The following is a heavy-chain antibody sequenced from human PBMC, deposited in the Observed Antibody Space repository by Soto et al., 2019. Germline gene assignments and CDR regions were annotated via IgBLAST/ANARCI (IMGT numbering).Heavy chain of an antibody. V-gene: IGHV1-18*01. D-gene: IGHD5-18*01. CDR3: ARCIQGDYYYGRDV. CDR1: GYTFYSHS. J-gene: IGHJ6*02. CDR2: INADYGNT. Sequence: QAQLVQSGAEVRKPGASVKVSCKASGYTFYSHSISWVRQAPGQGLEWMGRINADYGNTQYAQKFRGRVTMTTDTSATTVYMEVSNLRYDDAAVYYCARCIQGDYYYGRDVWGHVTTVNVSS.